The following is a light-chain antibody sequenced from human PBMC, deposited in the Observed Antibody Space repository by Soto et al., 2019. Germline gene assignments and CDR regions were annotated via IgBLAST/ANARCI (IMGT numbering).Light chain of an antibody. CDR2: AAS. J-gene: IGKJ5*01. V-gene: IGKV1-39*01. CDR1: QSVSSY. Sequence: EIQMTQSPATLSASPGERATLSCRASQSVSSYLNWYQQKPGKAPKLLIYAASSWQSGVPSRFSGSGSGTDFTLTSSSLQPEDFATYYCQQNNRNPITFGTGTRVEIK. CDR3: QQNNRNPIT.